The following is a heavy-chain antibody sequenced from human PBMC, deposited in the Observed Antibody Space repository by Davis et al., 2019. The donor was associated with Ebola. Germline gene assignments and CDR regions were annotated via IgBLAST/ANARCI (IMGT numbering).Heavy chain of an antibody. Sequence: GESLKISCAASGFTFSNYAMSWVRQAPGKGLEWVAVIWYDGSNKYYADSVKGRFTISRDNSKNTLYLQMNSLRAEDTAVYYCARVVTDLFDYWGQGTLVTVSS. D-gene: IGHD5-18*01. CDR2: IWYDGSNK. V-gene: IGHV3-33*08. CDR3: ARVVTDLFDY. J-gene: IGHJ4*02. CDR1: GFTFSNYA.